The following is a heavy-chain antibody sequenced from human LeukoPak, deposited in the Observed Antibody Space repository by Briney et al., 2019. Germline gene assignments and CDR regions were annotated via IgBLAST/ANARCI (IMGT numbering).Heavy chain of an antibody. V-gene: IGHV3-23*01. Sequence: GGSPRLSCSASGFNFRSYGMIWVRQAPGKGLEWVSDIKGDGGGAHYADSVKGRFTISRDNSKNTLYLQMNSLRVEDTAIYYCAKDPNGDYVGAFDFWGQGTMVTVSS. CDR3: AKDPNGDYVGAFDF. J-gene: IGHJ3*01. CDR2: IKGDGGGA. D-gene: IGHD4-17*01. CDR1: GFNFRSYG.